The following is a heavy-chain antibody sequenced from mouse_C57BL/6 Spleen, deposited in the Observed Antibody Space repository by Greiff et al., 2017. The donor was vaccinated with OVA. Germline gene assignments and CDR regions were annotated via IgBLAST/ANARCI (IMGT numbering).Heavy chain of an antibody. CDR1: GHAFSSSW. CDR2: IYPGDGDT. J-gene: IGHJ4*01. Sequence: VQRVESGPELVKPGASVKISCKASGHAFSSSWMNWVKQRPGKGLEWIGRIYPGDGDTNYNGKFKGKATLTADKSSSTAYMQLSSLTSEDSAVYFCARSGNSNYAMDYWGQGTSVTVSS. CDR3: ARSGNSNYAMDY. V-gene: IGHV1-82*01. D-gene: IGHD2-5*01.